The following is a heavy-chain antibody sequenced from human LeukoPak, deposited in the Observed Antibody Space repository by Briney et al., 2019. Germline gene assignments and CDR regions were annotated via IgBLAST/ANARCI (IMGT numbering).Heavy chain of an antibody. Sequence: PGGSLRLSCAASGFTFSSYGMHCVRQAPGKGLVWVSRISSDGSSTSYADSVKGRFTISRDNAKNTLYLQMNSLRAEDTAVYYCARGGSASSSSRARYYYYGMDVWGQGTTVTVSS. D-gene: IGHD6-6*01. CDR2: ISSDGSST. CDR3: ARGGSASSSSRARYYYYGMDV. V-gene: IGHV3-74*01. CDR1: GFTFSSYG. J-gene: IGHJ6*02.